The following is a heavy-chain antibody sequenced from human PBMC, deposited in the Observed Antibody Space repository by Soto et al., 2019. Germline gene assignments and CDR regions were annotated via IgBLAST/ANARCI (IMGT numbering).Heavy chain of an antibody. V-gene: IGHV1-2*02. D-gene: IGHD3-10*01. CDR3: ARDRAYYGSGSDDYYYYYGMDV. Sequence: ASVKVSCKASGYTFTGYYMHWVRQAPGQGLEWMGWINPDSGGTNYAQKFQGRVTMTRDTSISTAYMELSRLRSDDTAVYYCARDRAYYGSGSDDYYYYYGMDVWGQGTTVTVSS. CDR2: INPDSGGT. CDR1: GYTFTGYY. J-gene: IGHJ6*02.